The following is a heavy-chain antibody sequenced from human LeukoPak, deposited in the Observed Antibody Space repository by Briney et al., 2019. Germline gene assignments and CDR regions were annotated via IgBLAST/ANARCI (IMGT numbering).Heavy chain of an antibody. CDR1: GGSISTSNYY. Sequence: SETLSLTCTVSGGSISTSNYYWGWIRQPPGKGLEWIGNIFYSGSTYYSPSLRSRVTISLDTSRNQFSLKLNSVTAADTAVYYCATAYSSSSGDFDYWGQGTLVTVSS. V-gene: IGHV4-39*07. D-gene: IGHD6-6*01. J-gene: IGHJ4*02. CDR3: ATAYSSSSGDFDY. CDR2: IFYSGST.